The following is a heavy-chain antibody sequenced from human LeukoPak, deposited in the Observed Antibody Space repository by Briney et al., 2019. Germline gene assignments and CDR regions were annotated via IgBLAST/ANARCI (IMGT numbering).Heavy chain of an antibody. V-gene: IGHV4-34*01. D-gene: IGHD2-15*01. Sequence: SETLSLTCAVYGGSFSGYYWSWIRQPPGKGLEWIGEINHSGSTNYNPSLKSRVTISVDTSKNQFSLKLSSVTAADTAVYYCARGYCSGGSCYSRRGFKFDPWGQGTLVTVSP. CDR2: INHSGST. CDR1: GGSFSGYY. CDR3: ARGYCSGGSCYSRRGFKFDP. J-gene: IGHJ5*02.